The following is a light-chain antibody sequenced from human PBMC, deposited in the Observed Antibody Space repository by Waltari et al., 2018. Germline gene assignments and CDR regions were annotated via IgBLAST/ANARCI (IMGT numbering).Light chain of an antibody. CDR1: QSVSNTY. CDR3: QQYGSAPNT. CDR2: GAS. Sequence: EIVLTQSPGTLSLSPGERAALSCRASQSVSNTYLAWYQQKPGQAPRLLIYGASTRVTGIPDRFSGGGSGSDFTLTISRVEPEDFAVYFCQQYGSAPNTFGQGAKLEIK. V-gene: IGKV3-20*01. J-gene: IGKJ2*01.